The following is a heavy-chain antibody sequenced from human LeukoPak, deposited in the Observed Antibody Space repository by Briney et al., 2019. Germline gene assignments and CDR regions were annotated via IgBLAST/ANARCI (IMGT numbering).Heavy chain of an antibody. CDR1: GFIFSSYV. CDR3: AKLPYSTSPDFDY. J-gene: IGHJ4*02. Sequence: GGSLRLSCAASGFIFSSYVMSWVRQAPGKGLEWVSAVGSGGNTYYADSVKGRFTISRDNSKNTLYLQLNSLRAEDTAVYYCAKLPYSTSPDFDYWGQGTLVTVSS. D-gene: IGHD6-6*01. V-gene: IGHV3-23*01. CDR2: VGSGGNT.